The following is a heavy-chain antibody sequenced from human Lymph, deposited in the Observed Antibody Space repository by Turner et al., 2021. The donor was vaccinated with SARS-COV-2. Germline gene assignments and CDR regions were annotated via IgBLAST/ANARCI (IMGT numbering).Heavy chain of an antibody. CDR1: GYTFTNYY. V-gene: IGHV1-46*03. Sequence: QVQLVQSGAEVKKPGASVKVSCKASGYTFTNYYMHWVRQAPGQGLEWMGLINPSGGGTRYAQKFQGRVTMSRDTSTSTVYMELSSLRSEDTAVYYCARDQSSYYYGSGEDYWGQGTLVTVSS. J-gene: IGHJ4*02. D-gene: IGHD3-10*01. CDR2: INPSGGGT. CDR3: ARDQSSYYYGSGEDY.